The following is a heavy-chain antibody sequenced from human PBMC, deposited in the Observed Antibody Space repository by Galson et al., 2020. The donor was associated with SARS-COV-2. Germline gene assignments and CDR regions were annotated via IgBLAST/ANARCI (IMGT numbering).Heavy chain of an antibody. D-gene: IGHD6-13*01. V-gene: IGHV3-48*03. CDR1: GFTFSSYE. CDR2: ISSSGSTI. J-gene: IGHJ6*02. CDR3: ARATAAADVATYYYGMDV. Sequence: GGSLRLSCAASGFTFSSYEMNWVRQAPGKGLEWVSYISSSGSTIYYADSVKGRFTISRDNAKNSLYLQMNSLRAEDTAVYYCARATAAADVATYYYGMDVWGQGTTVTVSS.